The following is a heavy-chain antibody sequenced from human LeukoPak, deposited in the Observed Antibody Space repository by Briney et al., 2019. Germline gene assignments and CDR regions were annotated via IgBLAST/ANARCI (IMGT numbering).Heavy chain of an antibody. Sequence: PSETLSLTCAVYGGSFSGYYWSWIRQPPGKGLEWIGEINHSGSTNYNPSLKSRVTISVDTSKNQFSLKLSSVTAADTAVYYCARDRASIAARDFDYWGQGTLVTVSS. CDR1: GGSFSGYY. J-gene: IGHJ4*02. CDR3: ARDRASIAARDFDY. D-gene: IGHD6-6*01. CDR2: INHSGST. V-gene: IGHV4-34*01.